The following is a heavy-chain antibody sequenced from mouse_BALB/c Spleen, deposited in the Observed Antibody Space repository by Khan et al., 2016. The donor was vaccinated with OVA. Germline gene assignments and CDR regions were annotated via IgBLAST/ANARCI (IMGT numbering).Heavy chain of an antibody. J-gene: IGHJ4*01. CDR1: GYTFSNYW. CDR3: ARGAGTTYGMDY. V-gene: IGHV1-9*01. CDR2: ILPGRDSN. Sequence: QVQLQQSGAELMKPGASVKISCKATGYTFSNYWIEWVKQRPGHGLEWIGEILPGRDSNNYNEKLKGKATLTADTSSNTAYLQLRSLTSAGSAVSYWARGAGTTYGMDYWGQGTSVTVSS. D-gene: IGHD4-1*01.